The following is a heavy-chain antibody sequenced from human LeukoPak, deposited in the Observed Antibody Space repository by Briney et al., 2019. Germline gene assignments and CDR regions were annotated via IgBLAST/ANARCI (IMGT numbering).Heavy chain of an antibody. D-gene: IGHD4-23*01. Sequence: ASVKVSCKASGYIFTNYAIQWVRQAPGQRLEWLGWFNPGNGDTRCSQRFQGRVTITSDASATTAYMELHSLTAEDTAVYYCSRDRWHCRVNCDSVYYYGLDVWGQGTTVTVSS. CDR2: FNPGNGDT. J-gene: IGHJ6*02. CDR3: SRDRWHCRVNCDSVYYYGLDV. V-gene: IGHV1-3*01. CDR1: GYIFTNYA.